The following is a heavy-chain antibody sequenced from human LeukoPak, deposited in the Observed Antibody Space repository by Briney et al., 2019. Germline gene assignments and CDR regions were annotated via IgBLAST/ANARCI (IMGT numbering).Heavy chain of an antibody. CDR3: AREGMYYYGSGSYYNEYYFDY. D-gene: IGHD3-10*01. Sequence: GGSLRLSCAASGFIFSNYEMNWVRQAPGKGLEWVSFISSSGLSIYYADSVKGRFTISRDNAKNSLYLQMNSLRAEDTAVYYCAREGMYYYGSGSYYNEYYFDYWGQGTLVTVSS. CDR2: ISSSGLSI. CDR1: GFIFSNYE. V-gene: IGHV3-48*03. J-gene: IGHJ4*02.